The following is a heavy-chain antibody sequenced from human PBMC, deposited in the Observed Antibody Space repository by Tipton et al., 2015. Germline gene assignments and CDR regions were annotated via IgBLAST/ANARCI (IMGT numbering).Heavy chain of an antibody. V-gene: IGHV4-38-2*01. CDR1: GYSISCAFY. Sequence: TLSLTCAVSGYSISCAFYWGWIRQPPGKGLEWIATIYHTGSTYYNPSLKSRVTISVDTSKSQFSLRLSSVTAADTAVYFCARTDALGHFDYWGLGTLVTVSS. CDR3: ARTDALGHFDY. CDR2: IYHTGST. J-gene: IGHJ4*02. D-gene: IGHD2-8*01.